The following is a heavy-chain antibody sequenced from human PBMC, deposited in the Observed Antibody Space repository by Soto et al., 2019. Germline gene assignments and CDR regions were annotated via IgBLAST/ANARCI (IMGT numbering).Heavy chain of an antibody. CDR1: RGTFSSYA. CDR2: IIPIFGTA. Sequence: QVQLVQSGAEVKKPGSSVKVSCKASRGTFSSYAISWVRQAPGQGLEWMGGIIPIFGTANYAQKFQGRVTITADESTSTAYMELSSLRSEDTAVYYCASRGLAVYYYGMDVWGQGTTVTVSS. D-gene: IGHD6-19*01. CDR3: ASRGLAVYYYGMDV. J-gene: IGHJ6*02. V-gene: IGHV1-69*12.